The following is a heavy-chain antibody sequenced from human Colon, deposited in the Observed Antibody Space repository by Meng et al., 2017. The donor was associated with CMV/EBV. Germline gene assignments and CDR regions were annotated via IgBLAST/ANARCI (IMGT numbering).Heavy chain of an antibody. Sequence: GESLKISCAASRFTFSSWVRQAPGKGLEWVSSISNINYIYQADSVTGRFTISRDNAKNPLSLLMNSLRPEDTAVYYCARSYYYGLDVWGQGTTVTVSS. D-gene: IGHD3-10*01. J-gene: IGHJ6*02. CDR1: RFTFSS. CDR2: ISNINYI. V-gene: IGHV3-69-1*02. CDR3: ARSYYYGLDV.